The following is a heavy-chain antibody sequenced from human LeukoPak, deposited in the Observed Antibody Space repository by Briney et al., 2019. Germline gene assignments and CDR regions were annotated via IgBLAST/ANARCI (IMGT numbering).Heavy chain of an antibody. D-gene: IGHD3-10*01. J-gene: IGHJ3*02. Sequence: GGSLRLSCAASGFTFSDYYMSWIRQAPGKGLEWVSYISSSGSTIYYADSVKGRFTISRDNAKNSLYLQMNSLRDEDTAVYYCARDQGMVNDAFDIWGQGTLVTVSS. CDR1: GFTFSDYY. CDR2: ISSSGSTI. CDR3: ARDQGMVNDAFDI. V-gene: IGHV3-11*04.